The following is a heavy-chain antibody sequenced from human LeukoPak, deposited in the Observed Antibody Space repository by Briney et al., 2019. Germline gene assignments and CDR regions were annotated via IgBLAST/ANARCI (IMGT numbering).Heavy chain of an antibody. V-gene: IGHV3-23*01. CDR3: VRRGDASSGWGDHDY. CDR2: IGDSGDKT. J-gene: IGHJ4*02. D-gene: IGHD6-19*01. CDR1: GFTF. Sequence: GGSLRLSCAASGFTFNSWVRQAPGKGLEWVSTIGDSGDKTFYADSVKGRFTISRDNSKNMLHLQMSSLTGEDTTLYYCVRRGDASSGWGDHDYWGQGALVTVSS.